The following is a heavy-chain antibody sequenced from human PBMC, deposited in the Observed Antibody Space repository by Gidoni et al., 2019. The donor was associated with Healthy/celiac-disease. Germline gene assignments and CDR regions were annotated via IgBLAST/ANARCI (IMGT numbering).Heavy chain of an antibody. CDR2: INAGNGNT. CDR1: GYTFTSYA. D-gene: IGHD6-19*01. J-gene: IGHJ4*02. CDR3: ARVGVIAVGWFGY. Sequence: QVQLVQSGAEVKKPGASVKVSCKASGYTFTSYAMHWVRQAPGQRLEWMGWINAGNGNTKYSQKFQGRVTITRDTSASTAYMELSSLRSEDTAVYYCARVGVIAVGWFGYWGQGTLVTVSS. V-gene: IGHV1-3*01.